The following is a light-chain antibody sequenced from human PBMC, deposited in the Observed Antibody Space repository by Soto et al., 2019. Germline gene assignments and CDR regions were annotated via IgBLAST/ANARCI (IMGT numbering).Light chain of an antibody. CDR2: GAS. CDR3: QQYNNWPRV. Sequence: EIVMTQSPATLSVSPGERATLSCRASQSVSSNLAWYQQKPGQAPRLLIYGASTRATGIPARFSGSWSGTEFTLTIGGLQSEDFAVYYCQQYNNWPRVFGKGTKVDSK. V-gene: IGKV3-15*01. J-gene: IGKJ1*01. CDR1: QSVSSN.